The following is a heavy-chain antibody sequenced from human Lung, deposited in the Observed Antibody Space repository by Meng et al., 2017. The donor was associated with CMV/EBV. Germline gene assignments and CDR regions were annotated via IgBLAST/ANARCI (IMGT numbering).Heavy chain of an antibody. CDR2: INPNSGGT. CDR1: GYTFTGYY. D-gene: IGHD4-23*01. V-gene: IGHV1-2*02. Sequence: CKATGYTFTGYYMHWVRQAPGQGLEWMGWINPNSGGTNYAQKFQGRVTMTRDTSISTAYMELSRLRSDDTAVYYCARDHPGYGGNAGYWGQGTLVTVSS. J-gene: IGHJ4*02. CDR3: ARDHPGYGGNAGY.